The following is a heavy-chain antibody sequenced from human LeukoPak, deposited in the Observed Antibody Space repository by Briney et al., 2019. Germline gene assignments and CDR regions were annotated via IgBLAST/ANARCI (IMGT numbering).Heavy chain of an antibody. CDR3: AKDGRNSPLM. CDR1: GFTFSNYA. Sequence: QPGGSLRLSSAASGFTFSNYAMSWVRQAPGKGLDWVSGITSTGGTTYYADSVQGRFTISRDNSRNTLYLQMNSLRAEDTAVYYCAKDGRNSPLMWGQGTVVSVSS. CDR2: ITSTGGTT. J-gene: IGHJ3*02. D-gene: IGHD2/OR15-2a*01. V-gene: IGHV3-23*01.